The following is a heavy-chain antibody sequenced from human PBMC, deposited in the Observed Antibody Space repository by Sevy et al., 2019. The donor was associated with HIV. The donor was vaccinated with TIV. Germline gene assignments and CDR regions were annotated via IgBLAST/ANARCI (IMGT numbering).Heavy chain of an antibody. D-gene: IGHD3-10*01. Sequence: GGSLRLSCAASGFTFSSYAMHWVRQAPGKGLEWVAVISYDGSNKYYADSVKGRFTISRDNSKNTLYLQMNSLRAEDTAVYYSARFRTMDKLYYYGMDVWGQGTTVTVSS. CDR3: ARFRTMDKLYYYGMDV. CDR2: ISYDGSNK. J-gene: IGHJ6*02. V-gene: IGHV3-30-3*01. CDR1: GFTFSSYA.